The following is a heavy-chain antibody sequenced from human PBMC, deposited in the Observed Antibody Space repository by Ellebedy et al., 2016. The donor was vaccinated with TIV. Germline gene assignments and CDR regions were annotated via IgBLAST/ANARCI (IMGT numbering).Heavy chain of an antibody. Sequence: GESLKISXAASGFTFSDYYMSWIRQAPGKGLEWVSYISSSGSTIYYADSVKGRFTISRDNAKNSLYLQMNSLRAEDTAVYYCAKVPGIVDYMDYWGQGTLVTVSS. D-gene: IGHD3-10*01. CDR2: ISSSGSTI. J-gene: IGHJ4*02. V-gene: IGHV3-11*04. CDR1: GFTFSDYY. CDR3: AKVPGIVDYMDY.